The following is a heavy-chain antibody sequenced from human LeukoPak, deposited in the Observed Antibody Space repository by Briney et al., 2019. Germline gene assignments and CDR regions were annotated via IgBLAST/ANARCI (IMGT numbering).Heavy chain of an antibody. CDR2: VYHSGST. J-gene: IGHJ5*02. CDR1: GGSISSGGYS. CDR3: ARESGGFDP. Sequence: ASETLSLTCAVSGGSISSGGYSWSWLRPPPGKGLEWIGYVYHSGSTYYNPSLKSRVTISVDRSKNQFSLKLSSVTAADTAVYYCARESGGFDPWGQGTLVTVSS. D-gene: IGHD3-10*01. V-gene: IGHV4-30-2*01.